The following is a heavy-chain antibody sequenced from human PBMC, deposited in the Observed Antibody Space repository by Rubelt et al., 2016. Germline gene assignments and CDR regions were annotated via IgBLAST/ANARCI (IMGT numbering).Heavy chain of an antibody. Sequence: EVQLLESGGGLVQPGGSLRLSCAASGFTFDDYGMSWVRQAPGKGLEWGSGINWNGGSTGYADSVKGRFTISRDKAKNSLYLQRNSLGAEDTAVYYCARGVGATPDYWGQGTLVTVSS. J-gene: IGHJ4*02. CDR2: INWNGGST. CDR1: GFTFDDYG. D-gene: IGHD1-26*01. V-gene: IGHV3-20*04. CDR3: ARGVGATPDY.